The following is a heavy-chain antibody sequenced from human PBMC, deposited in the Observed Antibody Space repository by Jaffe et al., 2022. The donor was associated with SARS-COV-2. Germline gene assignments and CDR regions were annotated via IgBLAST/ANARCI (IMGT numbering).Heavy chain of an antibody. CDR3: ARGFRGYDILTGYYKSPYFDY. J-gene: IGHJ4*02. D-gene: IGHD3-9*01. V-gene: IGHV3-13*01. CDR2: IGTAGDT. CDR1: GFTFSSYD. Sequence: EVQLVESGGGLVQPGGSLRLSCAASGFTFSSYDMHWVRQATGKGLEWVSAIGTAGDTYYPGSVKGRFTISRENAKNSLYLQMNSLRAGDTAVYYCARGFRGYDILTGYYKSPYFDYWGQGTLVTVSS.